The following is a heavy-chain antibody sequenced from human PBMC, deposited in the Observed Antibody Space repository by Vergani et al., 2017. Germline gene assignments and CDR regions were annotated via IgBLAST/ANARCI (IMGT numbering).Heavy chain of an antibody. Sequence: QVQLVQSGAEVKKPGASVKVSCKASGYTFTSYDINWVRQATGQGLEWMGWMNPKSGNTGYAQKFQGRVTMTTNTSISTAYMELSSLRSEDTAVYYCAREFLTSDYYDSANAFDIWGQGTMVTVSS. CDR3: AREFLTSDYYDSANAFDI. V-gene: IGHV1-8*01. CDR1: GYTFTSYD. J-gene: IGHJ3*02. D-gene: IGHD3-22*01. CDR2: MNPKSGNT.